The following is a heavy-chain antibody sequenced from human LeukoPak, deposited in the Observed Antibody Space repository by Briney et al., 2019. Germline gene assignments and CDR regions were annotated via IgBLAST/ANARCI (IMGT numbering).Heavy chain of an antibody. J-gene: IGHJ4*02. CDR2: ISGDCGST. CDR1: GFTFDDYA. D-gene: IGHD2-21*02. CDR3: AKVGLGYCGGDCYRPYYFDY. V-gene: IGHV3-43*02. Sequence: GGSLRLSCAPSGFTFDDYAMHWVRQAPGKGLEWVSLISGDCGSTYYADSVKGRFTISRDNSKNSLYLQMNSLRTEDTALYYCAKVGLGYCGGDCYRPYYFDYWGQGTLVTVSS.